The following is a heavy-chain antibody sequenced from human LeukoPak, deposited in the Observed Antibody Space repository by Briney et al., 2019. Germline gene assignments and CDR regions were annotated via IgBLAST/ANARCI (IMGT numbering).Heavy chain of an antibody. CDR1: GYTFTSYG. CDR2: ISAYNGNT. Sequence: GASVKVSCKASGYTFTSYGISWVRQAPGQGLEWMGWISAYNGNTNYAQKLQGRVTMTTDTSTSTAYMELRRLRSDDTAVYYCARGEDSRGWYWGGGYYFDYWGQGTLVTVSS. V-gene: IGHV1-18*01. CDR3: ARGEDSRGWYWGGGYYFDY. D-gene: IGHD6-19*01. J-gene: IGHJ4*02.